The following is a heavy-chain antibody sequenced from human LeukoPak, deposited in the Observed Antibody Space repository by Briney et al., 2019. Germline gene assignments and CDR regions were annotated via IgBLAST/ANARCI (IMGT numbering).Heavy chain of an antibody. CDR3: ARDRRGRGWYFDY. Sequence: GGSLRLSCAVSGFTFNTYWMSWVRQAPGKGLEWVAIIKQDGSETYYVDSVKGRFAISRDNTKNSLYLQMNSLRAEDTAVYYCARDRRGRGWYFDYWGQGALVSVSS. CDR1: GFTFNTYW. V-gene: IGHV3-7*03. D-gene: IGHD6-19*01. CDR2: IKQDGSET. J-gene: IGHJ4*02.